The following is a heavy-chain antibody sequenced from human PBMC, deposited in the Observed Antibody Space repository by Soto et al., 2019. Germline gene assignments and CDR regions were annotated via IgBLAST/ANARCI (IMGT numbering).Heavy chain of an antibody. Sequence: GGALKISRKGSGYRLPPYWIAWVRQMPGRGLERMGIIYPSDSDTRYSPSFQGQVTMPADKSISTAYLQWSSMKASDTAIYYCARPGVTNYGMDVWGQGTTVTVSS. V-gene: IGHV5-51*01. D-gene: IGHD4-17*01. J-gene: IGHJ6*02. CDR3: ARPGVTNYGMDV. CDR1: GYRLPPYW. CDR2: IYPSDSDT.